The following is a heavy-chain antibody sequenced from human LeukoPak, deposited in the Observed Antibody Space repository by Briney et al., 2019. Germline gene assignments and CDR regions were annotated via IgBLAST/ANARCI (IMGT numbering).Heavy chain of an antibody. J-gene: IGHJ4*02. CDR1: GGSISNSSYY. CDR2: MYYSGST. D-gene: IGHD6-25*01. Sequence: SETLSLTCTVSGGSISNSSYYWGWIRQPPGKGLEWIGSMYYSGSTYYNPSLKSRVTISVDTSKNQFSLKLTSVTTADTAVYYCARAGGVKTAALDLDYWGQGTLVTVSS. V-gene: IGHV4-39*07. CDR3: ARAGGVKTAALDLDY.